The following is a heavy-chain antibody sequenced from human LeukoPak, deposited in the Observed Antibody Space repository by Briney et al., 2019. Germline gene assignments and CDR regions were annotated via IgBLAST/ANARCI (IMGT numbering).Heavy chain of an antibody. CDR3: ARKRSGSYHY. CDR2: INHSGST. V-gene: IGHV4-34*01. Sequence: SETLSLTCAVYGGSFSGYYWSWIRQPPGKGLEWIGEINHSGSTNYNPSLKSRVTISVDTSKNQFSLKLSSVTAADTAVYYCARKRSGSYHYWGQGTLVTVSS. J-gene: IGHJ4*02. D-gene: IGHD1-26*01. CDR1: GGSFSGYY.